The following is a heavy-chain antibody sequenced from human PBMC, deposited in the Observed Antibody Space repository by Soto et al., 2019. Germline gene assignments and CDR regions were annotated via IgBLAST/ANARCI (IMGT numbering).Heavy chain of an antibody. D-gene: IGHD3-22*01. CDR3: ARDIQYYDSSGYLRLDY. V-gene: IGHV1-18*01. J-gene: IGHJ4*02. CDR1: GYTFTSYG. CDR2: ISAYNGNT. Sequence: QVQLVQSGAEVKKPGASVKVSCKASGYTFTSYGISWVRQAPGQGLEGMGWISAYNGNTTYAQKLQGRVTMTTDTSPSTAYMAMRSLRSDDTAVYYCARDIQYYDSSGYLRLDYWCQGTLVTVSS.